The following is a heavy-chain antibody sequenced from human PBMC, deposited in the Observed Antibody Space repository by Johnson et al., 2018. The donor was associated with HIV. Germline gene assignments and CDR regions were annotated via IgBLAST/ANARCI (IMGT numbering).Heavy chain of an antibody. CDR3: ARGLAADAFDI. V-gene: IGHV3-7*02. J-gene: IGHJ3*02. Sequence: VQLVESGGGLVQPGGSLRLSCAASGFTFSSYWMSWVRQAPGKGLEWVANIKEDGSSTSYADSVKGRFTISRDNSKNTLYLQMNSLRAEDTAVYYCARGLAADAFDIWGQGTMVTVSS. CDR1: GFTFSSYW. CDR2: IKEDGSST. D-gene: IGHD6-13*01.